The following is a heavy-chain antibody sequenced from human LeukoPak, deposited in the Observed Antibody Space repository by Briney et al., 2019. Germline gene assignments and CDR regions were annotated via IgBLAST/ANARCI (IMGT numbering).Heavy chain of an antibody. CDR1: GDAISSDRYH. V-gene: IGHV4-39*01. J-gene: IGHJ4*02. CDR2: MAYGGNT. Sequence: SETLSLTCTVSGDAISSDRYHWGWIRQPPGKGLEWIGSMAYGGNTYYNPSLKSRVTISIDPSKNQWSLKVSSVTATDTAVFYCARRSPIENYFDYWGQGTLVTVSS. CDR3: ARRSPIENYFDY.